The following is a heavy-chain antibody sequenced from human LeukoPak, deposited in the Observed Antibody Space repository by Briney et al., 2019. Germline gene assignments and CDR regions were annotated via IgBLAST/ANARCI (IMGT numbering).Heavy chain of an antibody. D-gene: IGHD4-17*01. V-gene: IGHV4-59*08. CDR2: IYYSGST. J-gene: IGHJ6*04. CDR3: ARHPIDYGDYGV. CDR1: GGSISSYY. Sequence: SETLSLTCTVFGGSISSYYWSWIRQPPGKGLEWIGYIYYSGSTNYNPSLKSRVTISVDTSKNQFSLKLSSVTAADTAVYYCARHPIDYGDYGVWGKGTTVTVSS.